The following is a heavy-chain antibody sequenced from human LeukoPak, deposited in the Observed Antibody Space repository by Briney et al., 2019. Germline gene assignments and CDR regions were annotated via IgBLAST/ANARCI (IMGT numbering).Heavy chain of an antibody. Sequence: GGSLRLSCAASGFTFSDHYMDWVRQAPGKGLEWVGRTRNIASGYTTDYAASVKGRSTISRDASKKSLYLQMNRLKTEDTAVYYCAGVGDGYNYWGEGTLVT. CDR3: AGVGDGYNY. J-gene: IGHJ4*02. V-gene: IGHV3-72*01. CDR1: GFTFSDHY. CDR2: TRNIASGYTT. D-gene: IGHD5-24*01.